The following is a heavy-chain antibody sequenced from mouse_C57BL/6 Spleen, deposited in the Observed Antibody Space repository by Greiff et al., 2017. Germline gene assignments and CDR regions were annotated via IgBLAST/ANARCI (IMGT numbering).Heavy chain of an antibody. J-gene: IGHJ3*01. Sequence: VQLQQSGAELARPGASVKLSCKASGYTFTSYGISWVKQRTGQGLEWIGEIYPRSGNTYYNEKFKGKATLTADKSSSTAYMELRSLTSDDSAVYFCARSAYESPFAYWGQGTLVTVSA. CDR3: ARSAYESPFAY. CDR2: IYPRSGNT. D-gene: IGHD6-5*01. CDR1: GYTFTSYG. V-gene: IGHV1-81*01.